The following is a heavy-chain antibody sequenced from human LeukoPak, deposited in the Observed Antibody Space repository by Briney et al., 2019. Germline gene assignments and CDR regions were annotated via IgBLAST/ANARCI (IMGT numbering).Heavy chain of an antibody. V-gene: IGHV1-24*01. CDR3: ATASIAAAGTGFDY. CDR1: GYTLTELS. CDR2: FVPEDGET. D-gene: IGHD6-13*01. J-gene: IGHJ4*02. Sequence: ASVNVSCKVSGYTLTELSMHWVRQAPGKGLEWMGGFVPEDGETIYAQKFQGRVTMTEDTSTDTAYMELSSLRSEDTAVYYCATASIAAAGTGFDYWGQGTLVTVSS.